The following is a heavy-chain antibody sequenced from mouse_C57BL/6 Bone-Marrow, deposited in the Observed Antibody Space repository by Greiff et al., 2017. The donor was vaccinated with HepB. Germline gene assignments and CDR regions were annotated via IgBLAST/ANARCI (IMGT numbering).Heavy chain of an antibody. CDR2: ISSGSSTI. CDR3: ARPYDYDVWFAY. V-gene: IGHV5-17*01. J-gene: IGHJ3*01. D-gene: IGHD2-4*01. Sequence: DVMLVESGGGLVKPGGSLKLSCAASGFTFSDYGMHWVRQAPEKGLEWVAYISSGSSTIYYADTVKGRFTISRDNAKNTLFLQMTSLRSEDTAMYYCARPYDYDVWFAYWGQGNVVTVSA. CDR1: GFTFSDYG.